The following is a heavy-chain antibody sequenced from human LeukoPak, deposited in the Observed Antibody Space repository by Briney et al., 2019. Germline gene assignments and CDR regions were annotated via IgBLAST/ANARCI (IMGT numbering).Heavy chain of an antibody. J-gene: IGHJ4*02. V-gene: IGHV3-66*01. CDR2: IYSGGNT. D-gene: IGHD6-19*01. CDR3: ATRAVAAPY. Sequence: PGGSLRLSCPASGFTVGNNHMNWVRQAPGKGLEWVSLIYSGGNTQYADSVKARFIIFRDSSKNTLYLQMNSLRVEDTAVYYCATRAVAAPYWGQGTLVTVSS. CDR1: GFTVGNNH.